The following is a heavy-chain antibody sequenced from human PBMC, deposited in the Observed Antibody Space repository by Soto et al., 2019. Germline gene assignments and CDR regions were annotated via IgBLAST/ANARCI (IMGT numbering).Heavy chain of an antibody. V-gene: IGHV4-39*01. CDR2: IYYSGST. Sequence: PSETLSLTCTVSGGSISSSSYYWGWIRQPPGKGLEWIGSIYYSGSTYYNPSLKSRVTISVDTSKNQFSLKLSSVTAADTAVYYCARHLPAMVRGVNAAHDYWGQGTLVTVSS. CDR3: ARHLPAMVRGVNAAHDY. J-gene: IGHJ4*02. CDR1: GGSISSSSYY. D-gene: IGHD3-10*01.